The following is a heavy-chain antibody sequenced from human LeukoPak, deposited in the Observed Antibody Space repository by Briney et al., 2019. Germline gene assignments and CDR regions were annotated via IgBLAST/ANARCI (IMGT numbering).Heavy chain of an antibody. CDR2: ISSSSSSI. CDR1: GFTFSSYS. CDR3: ARDAGWNWFDP. V-gene: IGHV3-21*01. Sequence: GGSLRLSCAASGFTFSSYSMNWVRQAPGKGLEWVSSISSSSSSIYYADSVKGRFTISRDNAKNSLYLQMNSLRAEDTAVYYCARDAGWNWFDPWGQGTLVTVSS. D-gene: IGHD6-19*01. J-gene: IGHJ5*02.